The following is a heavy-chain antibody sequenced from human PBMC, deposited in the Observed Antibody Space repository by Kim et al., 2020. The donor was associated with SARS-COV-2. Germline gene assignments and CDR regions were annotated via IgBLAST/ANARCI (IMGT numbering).Heavy chain of an antibody. J-gene: IGHJ6*03. D-gene: IGHD6-6*01. V-gene: IGHV4-34*01. CDR1: GGSFSGYY. CDR2: IKHSGST. Sequence: SETLSLTCAVYGGSFSGYYWSWIRQPPGKGLEWIGEIKHSGSTNYNPSLKSRVTISVDTSKNQFSLKLSSVTAADTAVYYCASVSHSGSSVNHYYYYYYMDVWGKGTTVTVSS. CDR3: ASVSHSGSSVNHYYYYYYMDV.